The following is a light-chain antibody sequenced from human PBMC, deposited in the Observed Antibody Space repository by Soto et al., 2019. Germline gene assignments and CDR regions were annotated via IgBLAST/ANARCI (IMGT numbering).Light chain of an antibody. CDR3: QQRSNWPPFT. V-gene: IGKV3-11*01. CDR2: DTS. Sequence: EIELTQSPATLSSSPGERATLSCRASQSVSTYLAWYQQKPGQAPRLLIHDTSNRPPGIPARFSGSGSGTDFTLTISSLEPEDFAVYYCQQRSNWPPFTFGGGTKVEI. J-gene: IGKJ4*01. CDR1: QSVSTY.